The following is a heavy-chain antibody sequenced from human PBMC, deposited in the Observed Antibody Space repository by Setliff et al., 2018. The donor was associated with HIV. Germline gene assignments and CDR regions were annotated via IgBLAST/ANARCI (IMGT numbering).Heavy chain of an antibody. D-gene: IGHD6-19*01. J-gene: IGHJ4*02. V-gene: IGHV4-4*07. CDR2: TSATGST. CDR3: ARARFTDGWSLYYFDS. Sequence: PSETLSLTCTVSGGSISSYYWSWIRQPAGKGLEWIGHTSATGSTNYNPSLKSRVTMSLDTSKNQFSLNLNSVTAADAAVYFCARARFTDGWSLYYFDSWGQGVQVTVSS. CDR1: GGSISSYY.